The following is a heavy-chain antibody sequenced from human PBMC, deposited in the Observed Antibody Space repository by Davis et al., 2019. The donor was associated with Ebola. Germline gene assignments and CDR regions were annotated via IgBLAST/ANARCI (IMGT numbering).Heavy chain of an antibody. CDR2: IYPGDSDT. D-gene: IGHD1-14*01. CDR3: ARHLLGTNYYYYGMDV. J-gene: IGHJ6*02. V-gene: IGHV5-51*01. CDR1: GYSLTSYW. Sequence: GESLKISCKGSGYSLTSYWIGWVRPMPGKGLEWMGIIYPGDSDTRYSPSFQGQVTISADKSISTAYLQWSSLKASDTAMYYCARHLLGTNYYYYGMDVWGQGTTVTVSS.